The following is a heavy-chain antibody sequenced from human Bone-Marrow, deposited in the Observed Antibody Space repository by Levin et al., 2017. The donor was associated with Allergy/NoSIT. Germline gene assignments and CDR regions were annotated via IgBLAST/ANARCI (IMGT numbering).Heavy chain of an antibody. D-gene: IGHD6-13*01. J-gene: IGHJ6*02. V-gene: IGHV4-39*02. CDR3: ARRLRIAAGLYGIDV. Sequence: SQTLSLPCTVSGGSIRSSSYYWGWIRQPPGKGLEWIGTISYNGRTDYIPSLESRVTISVDTSKNHFSLKLSSVTAADTAVYYCARRLRIAAGLYGIDVWGQGTTVTVSS. CDR2: ISYNGRT. CDR1: GGSIRSSSYY.